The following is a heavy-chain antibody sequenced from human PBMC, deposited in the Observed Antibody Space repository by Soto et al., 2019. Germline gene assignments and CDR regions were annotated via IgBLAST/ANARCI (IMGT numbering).Heavy chain of an antibody. Sequence: EVQLLESGGGLVQPGGSLRLSCAASGFTFSSYAMSWVRQAPGKGLEWVSAISGSGGSTYYADSVKGRFTISRDNSKDTLYLQMNSLRAEDTAVYYCAKDSTAYSSSYDFDYWGQGTLVTVSS. CDR2: ISGSGGST. V-gene: IGHV3-23*01. D-gene: IGHD6-6*01. J-gene: IGHJ4*02. CDR1: GFTFSSYA. CDR3: AKDSTAYSSSYDFDY.